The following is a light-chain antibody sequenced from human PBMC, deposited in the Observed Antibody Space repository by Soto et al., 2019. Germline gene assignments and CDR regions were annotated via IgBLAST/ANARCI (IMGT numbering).Light chain of an antibody. Sequence: QTVLTQPASLSVSPGQTVTISCTGTCSSVWTCYFACWYQQHPGQTPQPMIYSGAMRPSGVPDRFSGSNPGNKAALTITGAQADDESDYYCGSYMNGGIRVFGGGTKLTVL. CDR1: CSSVWTCYF. J-gene: IGLJ3*02. V-gene: IGLV8-61*01. CDR2: SGA. CDR3: GSYMNGGIRV.